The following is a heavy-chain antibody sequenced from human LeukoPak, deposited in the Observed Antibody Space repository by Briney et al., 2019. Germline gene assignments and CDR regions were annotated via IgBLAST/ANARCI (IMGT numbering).Heavy chain of an antibody. CDR2: ISGSGGST. CDR3: AKFSGYDILTGPFDY. CDR1: VFTFSSYG. D-gene: IGHD3-9*01. J-gene: IGHJ4*02. V-gene: IGHV3-23*01. Sequence: GGTLRLSCAASVFTFSSYGMSWVRQAPGKGLEWVSAISGSGGSTYYADSVKGRFTISRDNSKNTLYLQMNSLRAEDTAVYYCAKFSGYDILTGPFDYWGQGTLVTVSS.